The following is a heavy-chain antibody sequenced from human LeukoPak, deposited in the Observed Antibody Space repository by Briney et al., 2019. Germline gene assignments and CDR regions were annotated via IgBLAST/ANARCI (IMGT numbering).Heavy chain of an antibody. CDR3: ARDPGSKYYYDSSGYP. CDR1: GGSISSGSYY. Sequence: TSETLSLTCTVSGGSISSGSYYWSWIRQPAGKGLEWIGRIYTSGSTNYNPSLKSRVTISVDTSKNQFSLKLSSVTAADTAVYYCARDPGSKYYYDSSGYPWGQGPLVTVSS. V-gene: IGHV4-61*02. CDR2: IYTSGST. J-gene: IGHJ5*02. D-gene: IGHD3-22*01.